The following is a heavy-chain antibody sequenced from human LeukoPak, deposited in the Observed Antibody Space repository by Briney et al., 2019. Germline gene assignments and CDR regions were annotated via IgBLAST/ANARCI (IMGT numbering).Heavy chain of an antibody. Sequence: SETLSLTCTVSGGTIMIRGYYWTWIRHHPGKGLEWIGYRSYTGDTYYTPSLQSRASISVDTSKNLFSLRLTSVTAADTAVYYCARDGVEMATDYYYGVDVWGQGTTVIVSS. V-gene: IGHV4-31*03. CDR3: ARDGVEMATDYYYGVDV. D-gene: IGHD5-24*01. CDR2: RSYTGDT. J-gene: IGHJ6*02. CDR1: GGTIMIRGYY.